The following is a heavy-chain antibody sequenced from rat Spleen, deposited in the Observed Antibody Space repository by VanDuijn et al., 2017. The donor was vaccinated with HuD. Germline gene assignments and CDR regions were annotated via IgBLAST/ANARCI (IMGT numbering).Heavy chain of an antibody. CDR3: TTETRYNYY. CDR2: ITTGGDNT. D-gene: IGHD1-5*01. J-gene: IGHJ2*01. Sequence: EVRLVESGGGLVQPGRSLKLSCAASGFTFRDYGMAWVRQTPTKGLEWVASITTGGDNTYYRDSVKGRFTISRDNAKSTLYLQMDSLRSEDTATYYCTTETRYNYYWGQGVMVTVSS. V-gene: IGHV5-27*01. CDR1: GFTFRDYG.